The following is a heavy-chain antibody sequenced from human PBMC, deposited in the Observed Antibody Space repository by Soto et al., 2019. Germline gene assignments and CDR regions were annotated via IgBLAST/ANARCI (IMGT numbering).Heavy chain of an antibody. CDR2: ISGSGGST. V-gene: IGHV3-23*01. Sequence: GGSLRLSCAASGFTFSSNALSWVRQAPGKGLEWVSTISGSGGSTYYADSVKGRFTISRDNSKNTLYLQMNSLSPDDTAKYYCARDYGDYGASRWGQGTLVTVSS. CDR3: ARDYGDYGASR. J-gene: IGHJ4*02. D-gene: IGHD4-17*01. CDR1: GFTFSSNA.